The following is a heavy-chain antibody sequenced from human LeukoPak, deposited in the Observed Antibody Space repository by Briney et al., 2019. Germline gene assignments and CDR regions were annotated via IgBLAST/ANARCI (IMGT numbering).Heavy chain of an antibody. J-gene: IGHJ2*01. Sequence: GESLKISCKGSGYSFTSYWIGWVRQMPGKGLEWMGIIYPGDSDTRYSPSFQGQVTISADKSISTAYLQWSSLKASDTAMYYCARHDCISLGDCPFDLWGRGTLVTVSS. D-gene: IGHD2-21*02. V-gene: IGHV5-51*01. CDR3: ARHDCISLGDCPFDL. CDR1: GYSFTSYW. CDR2: IYPGDSDT.